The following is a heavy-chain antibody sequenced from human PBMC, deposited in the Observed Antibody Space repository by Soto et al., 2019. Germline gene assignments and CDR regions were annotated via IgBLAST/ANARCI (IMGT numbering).Heavy chain of an antibody. Sequence: QLQLTQSGGEARKPGASVRVSCAASGYTFSTYAITWLRQAPGQGLEWMGLITPNSGYTNYAQKFQGRLIMTTDIPSSTAYMELTSLRYDDTAIYYCATSYDTGFDPWGQGTLVSVS. J-gene: IGHJ5*02. D-gene: IGHD3-9*01. V-gene: IGHV1-18*01. CDR2: ITPNSGYT. CDR1: GYTFSTYA. CDR3: ATSYDTGFDP.